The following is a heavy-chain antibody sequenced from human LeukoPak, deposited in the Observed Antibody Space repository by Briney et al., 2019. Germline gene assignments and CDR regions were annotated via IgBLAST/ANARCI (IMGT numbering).Heavy chain of an antibody. Sequence: SETLSLTCTVSGYSISSGYYWGWIRQPPGKGLEWIAIIYHSGSIYYNPSLKSRVTISIDTSRNQFSLKLNSVTAADTAVYYCAKSNGYGLIDIWGQGTMVTVSS. CDR3: AKSNGYGLIDI. CDR1: GYSISSGYY. J-gene: IGHJ3*02. V-gene: IGHV4-38-2*02. CDR2: IYHSGSI. D-gene: IGHD3-10*01.